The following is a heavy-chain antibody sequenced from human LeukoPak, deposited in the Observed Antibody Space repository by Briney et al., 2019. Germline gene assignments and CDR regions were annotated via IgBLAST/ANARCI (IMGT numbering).Heavy chain of an antibody. CDR2: IIPIFGTA. V-gene: IGHV1-69*05. Sequence: SVKVSCKASGGTFSSYAISWVRQAPGQGLEWMGGIIPIFGTANYAQKFQGRVTITTDESTSTAYMELSSLRSEDTAVYYCARNRHYDFWSGRSDAFDIRGQGTMVTVSS. D-gene: IGHD3-3*01. J-gene: IGHJ3*02. CDR3: ARNRHYDFWSGRSDAFDI. CDR1: GGTFSSYA.